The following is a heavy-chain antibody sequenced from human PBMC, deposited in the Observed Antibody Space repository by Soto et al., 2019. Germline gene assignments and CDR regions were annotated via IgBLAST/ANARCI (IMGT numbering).Heavy chain of an antibody. Sequence: SETLSLTCTVSGGSISSSSYYWGWIRQPPGKGLEWIGSIYYSGSTYYNPSLKSRVTISVDTSKNQFSLKLSSVTAADTAVYYSAGHHGRSGWSGYPVGGRDVWRQGPTVTVSS. CDR3: AGHHGRSGWSGYPVGGRDV. V-gene: IGHV4-39*01. J-gene: IGHJ6*02. D-gene: IGHD3-3*01. CDR2: IYYSGST. CDR1: GGSISSSSYY.